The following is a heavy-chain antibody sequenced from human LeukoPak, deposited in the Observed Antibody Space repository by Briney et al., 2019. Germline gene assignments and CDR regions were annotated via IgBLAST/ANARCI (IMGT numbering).Heavy chain of an antibody. CDR3: ARHATVTSFTFAY. CDR2: IFYSGTA. V-gene: IGHV4-39*01. J-gene: IGHJ4*02. D-gene: IGHD4-17*01. Sequence: PSETLSPTCTVSGGSISSSTYYWGWIRQPPGKQLEWIGSIFYSGTAYYNPSFKSRVSISVDTSKSQFSLDLSSVTAADTALYYCARHATVTSFTFAYWGQGILATVSS. CDR1: GGSISSSTYY.